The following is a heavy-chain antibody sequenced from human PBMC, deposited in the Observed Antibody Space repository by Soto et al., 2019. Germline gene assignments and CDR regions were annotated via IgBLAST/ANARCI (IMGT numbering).Heavy chain of an antibody. CDR1: GYTFTGYY. CDR3: ARGGRGATDY. CDR2: INPNSGGT. J-gene: IGHJ4*02. D-gene: IGHD1-26*01. V-gene: IGHV1-2*02. Sequence: ASVKVSCKASGYTFTGYYMHWVRQAPGQGLEWMGWINPNSGGTTYAQKFQGRVTMTRDTSISTAYMELSRVRSDDTAVYYWARGGRGATDYWGQGTLVTVSS.